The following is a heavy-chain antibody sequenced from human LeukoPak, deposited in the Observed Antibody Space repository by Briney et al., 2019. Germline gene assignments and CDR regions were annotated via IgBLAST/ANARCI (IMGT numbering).Heavy chain of an antibody. CDR2: IYYSGST. CDR3: ARHGNYYDSSGYNYYFDY. Sequence: SETLSLTCTVSGVSISSYYWSWIRQPSGKGLEWIGNIYYSGSTKYNPSLKSRVTISVDTSKNHFSLKLSSVTAADTAVYYCARHGNYYDSSGYNYYFDYWGQGTLGTVSS. D-gene: IGHD3-22*01. V-gene: IGHV4-59*08. CDR1: GVSISSYY. J-gene: IGHJ4*02.